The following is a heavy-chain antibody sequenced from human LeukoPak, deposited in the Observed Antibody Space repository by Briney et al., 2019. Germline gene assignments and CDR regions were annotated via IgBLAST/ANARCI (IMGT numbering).Heavy chain of an antibody. CDR3: ARDCHSSSPRGGMDV. J-gene: IGHJ6*02. CDR2: IWYDGTNK. D-gene: IGHD6-13*01. Sequence: PGGSLRLSCAAYGFTFSSYGMHWVRQAPGKGLEWVAVIWYDGTNKYYADSVKGRFTISRDNSKNTLYLQMSSLRAEDTAVYYCARDCHSSSPRGGMDVWGHGTTVTVSS. CDR1: GFTFSSYG. V-gene: IGHV3-33*08.